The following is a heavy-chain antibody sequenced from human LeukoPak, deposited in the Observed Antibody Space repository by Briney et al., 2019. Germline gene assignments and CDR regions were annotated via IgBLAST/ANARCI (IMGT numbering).Heavy chain of an antibody. V-gene: IGHV4-59*12. CDR1: GGSISSYY. Sequence: SETLSLTCTVSGGSISSYYWSWIRQPPGKGLEWIGYIYYSGSTNYNPSLKSRVTISVDTTKNQFPLKLSSVTAADTAVSYCARDRLLWFGELDYWGQGTLVIVS. D-gene: IGHD3-10*01. J-gene: IGHJ4*02. CDR2: IYYSGST. CDR3: ARDRLLWFGELDY.